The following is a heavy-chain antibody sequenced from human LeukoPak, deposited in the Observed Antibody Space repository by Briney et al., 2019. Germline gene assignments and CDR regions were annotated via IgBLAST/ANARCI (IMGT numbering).Heavy chain of an antibody. D-gene: IGHD2-2*01. V-gene: IGHV3-15*01. CDR1: GFTFSNAW. Sequence: GGSLRLSCAASGFTFSNAWMSWVRQAPGKGLEWVGRIKSKTDGGTTDYAAPLKGTFTISRDDSKNTLFLQMNSLKTEDTALYYCTTLRPAGYCSTTSCADEDYWGQGTLVTVSS. CDR2: IKSKTDGGTT. J-gene: IGHJ4*02. CDR3: TTLRPAGYCSTTSCADEDY.